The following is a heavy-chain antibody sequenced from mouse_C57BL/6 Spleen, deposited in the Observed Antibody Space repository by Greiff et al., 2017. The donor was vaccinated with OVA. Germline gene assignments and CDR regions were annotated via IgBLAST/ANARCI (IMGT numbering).Heavy chain of an antibody. D-gene: IGHD2-4*01. V-gene: IGHV1-47*01. Sequence: QVQLQQSGAELVKPGASVKMSCKASGYTFTTYPIEWMKQNHGKSLEWIGNFHPYNDDTKYNEKFKGKATLTVEKSSSTVYLELSRLTSDDSAVYYCARGFYDYDEMVYYFDYWGQVTTLTVSS. CDR1: GYTFTTYP. J-gene: IGHJ2*01. CDR2: FHPYNDDT. CDR3: ARGFYDYDEMVYYFDY.